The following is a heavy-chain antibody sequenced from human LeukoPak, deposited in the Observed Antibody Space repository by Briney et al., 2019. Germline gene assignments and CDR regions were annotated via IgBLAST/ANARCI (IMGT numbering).Heavy chain of an antibody. CDR1: GFTFSTYW. J-gene: IGHJ4*02. CDR2: IDTDGSRT. D-gene: IGHD6-19*01. V-gene: IGHV3-74*01. Sequence: PGGSLRLSCAASGFTFSTYWMHWVRKAPGKGLEWVSRIDTDGSRTSYADSVRGRFTISRDNAKNTLYLQMDSLRDEDTAVYYCARRMSSGWALEDYWGQETLVTVSS. CDR3: ARRMSSGWALEDY.